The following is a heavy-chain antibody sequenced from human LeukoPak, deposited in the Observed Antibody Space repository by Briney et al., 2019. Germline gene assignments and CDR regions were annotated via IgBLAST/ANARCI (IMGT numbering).Heavy chain of an antibody. CDR2: ISSSSSTI. CDR3: ARDRGSSGWYYFDY. CDR1: GFTFSSYS. D-gene: IGHD6-19*01. V-gene: IGHV3-48*01. J-gene: IGHJ4*02. Sequence: GGSLRLSCAASGFTFSSYSMYWVRQAPGKGLEWVSYISSSSSTIYYADSVKGRFTISRDNAKNSLYLQMNSLRAEDTAVYYCARDRGSSGWYYFDYWGQGTLVTVSS.